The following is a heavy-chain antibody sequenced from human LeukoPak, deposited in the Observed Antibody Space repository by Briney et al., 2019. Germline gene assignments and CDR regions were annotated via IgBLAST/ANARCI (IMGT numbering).Heavy chain of an antibody. CDR1: GFTVSSNY. Sequence: GSLRLSCAAPGFTVSSNYMSWVRQAPGKGLEWVSVIYSGGSTYYADSVKGRFTISRDNSKNTLYLQMNSLRAEDTAVYYCARDRADTRMDVWGKGTTVTVSS. CDR3: ARDRADTRMDV. J-gene: IGHJ6*04. D-gene: IGHD5-18*01. V-gene: IGHV3-53*01. CDR2: IYSGGST.